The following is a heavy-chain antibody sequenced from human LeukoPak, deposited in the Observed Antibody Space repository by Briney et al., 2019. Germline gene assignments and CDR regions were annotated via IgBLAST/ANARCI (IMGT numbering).Heavy chain of an antibody. J-gene: IGHJ4*02. CDR3: ARPYYHRAYYYDSSGYYSDSKDLYFDY. Sequence: PGGSLRLSCAASGFTFSSYWMHWVRQAPGKGLVWVSRINSDGSSTSYADSVKGRFTISRDNAKNTLYLQMNSLRAEDTAVYYCARPYYHRAYYYDSSGYYSDSKDLYFDYWGQGTLVTVSS. V-gene: IGHV3-74*01. D-gene: IGHD3-22*01. CDR1: GFTFSSYW. CDR2: INSDGSST.